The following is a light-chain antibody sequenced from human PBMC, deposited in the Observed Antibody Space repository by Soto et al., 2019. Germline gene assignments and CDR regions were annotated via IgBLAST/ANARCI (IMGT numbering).Light chain of an antibody. CDR2: GAS. J-gene: IGKJ3*01. V-gene: IGKV1-39*01. Sequence: IQMTQSPASLSASLGDRVTITCRASQSIGSYLNWFQHKPGKAPKLLIYGASSLESGVPSRFSGSGSGTDFTLTISSLTPEDFATYYCQQSYSTLFTFGPGTKVDIK. CDR3: QQSYSTLFT. CDR1: QSIGSY.